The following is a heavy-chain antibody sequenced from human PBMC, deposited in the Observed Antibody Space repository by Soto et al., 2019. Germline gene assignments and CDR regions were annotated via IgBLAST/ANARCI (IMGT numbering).Heavy chain of an antibody. CDR3: ARDRSGYCRSTSCYYDGMDV. V-gene: IGHV1-18*01. CDR2: ISAYNGNT. J-gene: IGHJ6*02. D-gene: IGHD2-2*01. CDR1: GYTFTSYG. Sequence: QVQLVQSGAEVKKPGASVKVSCKASGYTFTSYGISWVRQAPGQGLEWMGWISAYNGNTNSAQKLQGRVTMTTDTTKSTAYMELRSLRSDDTAVYYCARDRSGYCRSTSCYYDGMDVWGQGTTVTVSS.